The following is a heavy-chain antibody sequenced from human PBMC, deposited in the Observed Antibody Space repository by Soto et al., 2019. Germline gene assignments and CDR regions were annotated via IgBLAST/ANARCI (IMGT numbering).Heavy chain of an antibody. Sequence: GASVKVSCKASGYTFTDYFIHWVRQAPGQGFEWMGWINPKSRGTTYAQKFQGRVTMTRDTSNSTAYMELRGLRSDDTAIYYCARVTLKARNWFDPWGQGTLVTVSS. J-gene: IGHJ5*02. CDR2: INPKSRGT. CDR1: GYTFTDYF. V-gene: IGHV1-2*02. CDR3: ARVTLKARNWFDP.